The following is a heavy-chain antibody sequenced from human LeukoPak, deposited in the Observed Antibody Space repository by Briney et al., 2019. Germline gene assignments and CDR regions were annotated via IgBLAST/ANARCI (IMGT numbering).Heavy chain of an antibody. CDR3: ARDYDSSGYYFDY. J-gene: IGHJ4*02. V-gene: IGHV3-7*01. CDR2: IKQDGSEK. CDR1: GFTFSSYW. D-gene: IGHD3-22*01. Sequence: PGGSLRLSCAASGFTFSSYWMSWVRQAPGKGLEWVANIKQDGSEKYYVDSVKGRFTISRDNAKNSLYLQMNSLRAEDTAVYYCARDYDSSGYYFDYWGQGTLVTVSS.